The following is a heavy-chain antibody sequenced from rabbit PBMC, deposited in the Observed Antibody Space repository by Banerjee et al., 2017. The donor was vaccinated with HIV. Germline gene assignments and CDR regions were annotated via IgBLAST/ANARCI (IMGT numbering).Heavy chain of an antibody. V-gene: IGHV1S47*01. D-gene: IGHD4-1*01. CDR3: ARDLAGVIGWNFGL. J-gene: IGHJ4*01. CDR1: GIDFSSYG. Sequence: QEQLVESGGGLVTLGGSLKLSCKASGIDFSSYGISWVRQAPGKGLEWIAYINTGDGSTDYATWVKGRFTISKTSWTTVTLQMTSLTAADTATYLCARDLAGVIGWNFGLWGQGTLVTVS. CDR2: INTGDGST.